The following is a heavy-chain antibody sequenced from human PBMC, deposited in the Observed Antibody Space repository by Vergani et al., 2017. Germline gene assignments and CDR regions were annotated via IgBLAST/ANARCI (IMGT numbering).Heavy chain of an antibody. D-gene: IGHD1-26*01. V-gene: IGHV3-23*04. Sequence: VQLVESGGGVVQPGTSLRLSCVVSGFALNRHAMYWVRQAPGKGLEWVSAICGSGGSTYYADSVKGRFTISRDNSKNTLYLQMNSLRAEDTAVYYCAKDQLWSGSYYNYWGQGTLVTVSS. CDR3: AKDQLWSGSYYNY. CDR2: ICGSGGST. J-gene: IGHJ4*02. CDR1: GFALNRHA.